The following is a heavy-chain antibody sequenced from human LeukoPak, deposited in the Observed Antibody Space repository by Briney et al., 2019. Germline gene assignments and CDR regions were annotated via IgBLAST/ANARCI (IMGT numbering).Heavy chain of an antibody. D-gene: IGHD3/OR15-3a*01. V-gene: IGHV3-23*01. CDR1: GFMFTNCV. Sequence: QSGGSLRLSCAASGFMFTNCVMTWVRRAPGKGLEWVSGISRTGTDTYYGDSVKGRFTISRDNSKNTLYLQMTSLRAEDTAVYYCAKGDFDFWTGYPDYYYNGLNVWGQRTTVTVSS. CDR2: ISRTGTDT. CDR3: AKGDFDFWTGYPDYYYNGLNV. J-gene: IGHJ6*02.